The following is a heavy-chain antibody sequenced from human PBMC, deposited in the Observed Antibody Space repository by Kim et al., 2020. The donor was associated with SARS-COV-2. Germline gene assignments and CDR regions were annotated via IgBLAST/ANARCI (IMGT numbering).Heavy chain of an antibody. V-gene: IGHV1-8*01. CDR2: T. J-gene: IGHJ4*02. Sequence: TGYAQKFQGRVTMTRNTSISTAYMELSSLRSEDTAVYYCARAGTEGNFDYWGQGTLVTVSS. D-gene: IGHD1-1*01. CDR3: ARAGTEGNFDY.